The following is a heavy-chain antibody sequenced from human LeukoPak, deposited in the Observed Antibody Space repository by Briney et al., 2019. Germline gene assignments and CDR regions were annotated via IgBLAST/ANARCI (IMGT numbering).Heavy chain of an antibody. CDR1: GGSISSGTYF. J-gene: IGHJ6*03. CDR3: ARDRKFDYHTDV. CDR2: IYHSGST. Sequence: SETLSLTRTVSGGSISSGTYFWAWIRQPPGKGLEWIGTIYHSGSTYYNPSLKSRVTISVDTSKNQFSLNLTPLTAADTAVYYCARDRKFDYHTDVWGKGTTVTVSS. D-gene: IGHD1-14*01. V-gene: IGHV4-39*07.